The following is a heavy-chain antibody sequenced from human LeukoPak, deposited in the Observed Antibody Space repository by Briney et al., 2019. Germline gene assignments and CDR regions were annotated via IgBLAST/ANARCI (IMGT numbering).Heavy chain of an antibody. D-gene: IGHD3-9*01. CDR3: ARVPQGILTGYSPFGGMAYNWFDP. Sequence: GGSLRLPCAASGFTFSSYWMHWVRQAPGKGLVWVSRINSDGSSTSYADSVKGRFTISRDNAKNTLYLQMNSLRAEDTAVYYCARVPQGILTGYSPFGGMAYNWFDPWGQGTLVTVSS. J-gene: IGHJ5*02. V-gene: IGHV3-74*01. CDR2: INSDGSST. CDR1: GFTFSSYW.